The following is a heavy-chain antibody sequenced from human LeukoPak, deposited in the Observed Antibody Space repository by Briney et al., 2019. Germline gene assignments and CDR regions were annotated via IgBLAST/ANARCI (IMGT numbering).Heavy chain of an antibody. V-gene: IGHV3-13*01. J-gene: IGHJ4*02. CDR1: GFPFSSYD. CDR3: ARDGGNSEFDY. D-gene: IGHD4-23*01. CDR2: IGTAGDT. Sequence: GSLRLSCAASGFPFSSYDMHWVHQATGKGLEWVSAIGTAGDTYYPGSVKGRFTISRENAKNSLYLQMNSLRAGDTAVYYCARDGGNSEFDYWGQGTLVTVSS.